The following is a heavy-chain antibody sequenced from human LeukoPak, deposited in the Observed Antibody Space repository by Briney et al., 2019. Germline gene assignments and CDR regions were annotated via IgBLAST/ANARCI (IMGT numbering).Heavy chain of an antibody. CDR2: IYYSGST. CDR3: ARDLTMYTTYYDFWSGYSI. CDR1: GGSISSYY. Sequence: SETLSLTCTVSGGSISSYYRSWIRQPPGKGLEWIGYIYYSGSTNYNPSLKSRVTISVDTSKNQFSLKLSSVTAADTAVYYCARDLTMYTTYYDFWSGYSIWGQGTLVTVSS. J-gene: IGHJ4*02. V-gene: IGHV4-59*12. D-gene: IGHD3-3*01.